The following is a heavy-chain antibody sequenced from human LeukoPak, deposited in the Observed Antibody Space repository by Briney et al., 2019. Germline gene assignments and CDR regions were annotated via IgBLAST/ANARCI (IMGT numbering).Heavy chain of an antibody. CDR1: EFTFSTYS. J-gene: IGHJ3*02. Sequence: WGSLRLSCAASEFTFSTYSMDWVRQAPGKGLEWVSYIKRSSSTIYYADFVKGRFTISRDNAKNSLYMQMNSLRAEDTAVYYCARALRIAAAGPYQSAFDIWGQGTMVTVSS. CDR3: ARALRIAAAGPYQSAFDI. D-gene: IGHD6-13*01. V-gene: IGHV3-48*01. CDR2: IKRSSSTI.